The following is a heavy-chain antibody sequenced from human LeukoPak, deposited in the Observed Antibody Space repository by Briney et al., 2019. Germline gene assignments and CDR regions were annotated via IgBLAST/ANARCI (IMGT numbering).Heavy chain of an antibody. J-gene: IGHJ4*02. Sequence: ASVKVSRKASGYTFTGYYMHWVRQAPGQGLEWMGWINPNSGGTNYAQKFQGRVTMTRDTSISTAYMELSRLRSDDTAVYYCARTYYDFWSGYPFDYWGQGNLVTVSS. CDR2: INPNSGGT. D-gene: IGHD3-3*01. CDR1: GYTFTGYY. V-gene: IGHV1-2*02. CDR3: ARTYYDFWSGYPFDY.